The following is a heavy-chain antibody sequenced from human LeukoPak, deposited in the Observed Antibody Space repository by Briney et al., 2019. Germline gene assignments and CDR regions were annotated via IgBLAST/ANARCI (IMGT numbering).Heavy chain of an antibody. CDR1: GFTFSTYT. CDR2: ISSSSSYI. CDR3: ARDPDRYSSGWYFDP. V-gene: IGHV3-21*01. D-gene: IGHD6-19*01. Sequence: GGSLRLSCAASGFTFSTYTMNWVRQAPGKGLQWVSTISSSSSYIYYADSVKGRFTISRDNAKNSLYLQMNSLRAEDTAVYYCARDPDRYSSGWYFDPWGQGTLVTVSS. J-gene: IGHJ5*02.